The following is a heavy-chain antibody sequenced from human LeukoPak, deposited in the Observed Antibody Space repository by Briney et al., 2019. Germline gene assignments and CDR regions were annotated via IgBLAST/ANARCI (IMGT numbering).Heavy chain of an antibody. Sequence: SETLSLTCTVSSGSISNSTFYWGWLRQPPGRGLEWIGSMYYSGSTYYNPSLKSRVTITVDTSKNQFSLKMTSVTAADTAVYYCARRSDSGSDDGEDYFDYWGQGTLVTVSS. CDR1: SGSISNSTFY. D-gene: IGHD1-26*01. V-gene: IGHV4-39*01. CDR3: ARRSDSGSDDGEDYFDY. J-gene: IGHJ4*02. CDR2: MYYSGST.